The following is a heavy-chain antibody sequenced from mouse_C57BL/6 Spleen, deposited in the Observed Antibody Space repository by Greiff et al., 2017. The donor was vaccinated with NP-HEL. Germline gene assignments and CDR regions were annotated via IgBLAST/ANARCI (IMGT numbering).Heavy chain of an antibody. D-gene: IGHD4-1*01. J-gene: IGHJ2*01. V-gene: IGHV1-61*01. CDR3: ATLGVGFDY. Sequence: QVQLQQPGAELVRPGSSVKLSCKASGYTFTSYWMDWVKQRPGQGLEWIGNIYPSDSETHYNQKFKDKATLTVDKSSSTAYMQLSSLTSENSAVYYCATLGVGFDYWGQGTTLTVSS. CDR2: IYPSDSET. CDR1: GYTFTSYW.